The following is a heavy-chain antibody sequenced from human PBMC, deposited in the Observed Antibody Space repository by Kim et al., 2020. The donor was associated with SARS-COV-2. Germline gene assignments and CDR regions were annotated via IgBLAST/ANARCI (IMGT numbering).Heavy chain of an antibody. D-gene: IGHD3-10*01. Sequence: SVKVSCKASGGTFSSYAISWVRQAPGQGLEWMGGIIPIFGTANYAQKFQGRVTITADESTSTAYMELSSLRSEDTAVYYCATSPSINYYGSGIAYYFDYWGQGTLVTVSS. CDR1: GGTFSSYA. J-gene: IGHJ4*02. CDR2: IIPIFGTA. CDR3: ATSPSINYYGSGIAYYFDY. V-gene: IGHV1-69*13.